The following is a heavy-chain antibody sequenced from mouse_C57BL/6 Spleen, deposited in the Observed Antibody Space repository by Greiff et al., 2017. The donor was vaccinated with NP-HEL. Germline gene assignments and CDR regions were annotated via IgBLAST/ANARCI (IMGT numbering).Heavy chain of an antibody. CDR1: GFSLTSYG. CDR2: RCSGGST. D-gene: IGHD3-2*02. V-gene: IGHV2-2*01. J-gene: IGHJ4*01. CDR3: AIQRRLFYAMDY. Sequence: VQLQQSGPGLVQPSQSLSITCTVSGFSLTSYGVHWVRQSPGKGLEWLGMRCSGGSTDDNAAFISRLSISKDNSKSQVFVKMNSLQAEDTAIYYCAIQRRLFYAMDYWGQGTSVTVSS.